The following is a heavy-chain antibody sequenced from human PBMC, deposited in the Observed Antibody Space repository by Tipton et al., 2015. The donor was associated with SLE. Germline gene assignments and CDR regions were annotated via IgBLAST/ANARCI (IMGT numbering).Heavy chain of an antibody. CDR1: GGSISSGTYY. J-gene: IGHJ6*03. CDR2: VFISGST. Sequence: LRLSCTVSGGSISSGTYYWNWIRQPAGKGLEWIGRVFISGSTYYNPSLKSRVTISVDTSKNQFSLKLSSVTAADTAVYYCARDHLPGGYYYYMDVWGKGTTVTVSS. CDR3: ARDHLPGGYYYYMDV. V-gene: IGHV4-61*02. D-gene: IGHD3-10*01.